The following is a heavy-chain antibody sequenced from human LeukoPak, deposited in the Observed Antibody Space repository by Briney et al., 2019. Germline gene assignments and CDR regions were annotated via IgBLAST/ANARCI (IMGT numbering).Heavy chain of an antibody. Sequence: GGSLRLSCAASGFTVSSNFMSWVRQAPGKGLEWVSVIHSGGRTYYADSVKGRFTISGDNPKSTLYLQMNSLRPEDTAVYYCAKDGIAARPGGYYFDYWGQGTLVTASS. CDR1: GFTVSSNF. J-gene: IGHJ4*02. V-gene: IGHV3-53*05. D-gene: IGHD6-6*01. CDR3: AKDGIAARPGGYYFDY. CDR2: IHSGGRT.